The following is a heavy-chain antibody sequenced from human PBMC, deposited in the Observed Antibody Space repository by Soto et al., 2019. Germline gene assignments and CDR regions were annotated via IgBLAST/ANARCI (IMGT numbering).Heavy chain of an antibody. D-gene: IGHD2-21*02. V-gene: IGHV4-39*01. CDR3: ARQRRTVVTKAYVDY. CDR2: IYHSWRT. Sequence: SETLSLKCIVSGESLSSSSYYLGWIRHPPGKVFEGIGSIYHSWRTYYNPSLKSRVSISIDTSKNQCSLKLSSVTAADTALSYCARQRRTVVTKAYVDYWGQGALFT. CDR1: GESLSSSSYY. J-gene: IGHJ4*02.